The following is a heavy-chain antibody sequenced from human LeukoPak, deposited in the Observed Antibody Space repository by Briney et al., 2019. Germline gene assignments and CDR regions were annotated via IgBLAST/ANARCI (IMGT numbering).Heavy chain of an antibody. Sequence: NPSETLSLTCTVSGGSISSAAYYWGWVRQPPGKGLDWIGSIYYTGTTYYSPSLQTRATLSFDTSKNQFSPKLTSVTPADTAVYFXXXXPIAAGNNWFDPWGQGTLVTVSS. D-gene: IGHD6-13*01. CDR2: IYYTGTT. V-gene: IGHV4-39*01. CDR1: GGSISSAAYY. CDR3: XXXPIAAGNNWFDP. J-gene: IGHJ5*02.